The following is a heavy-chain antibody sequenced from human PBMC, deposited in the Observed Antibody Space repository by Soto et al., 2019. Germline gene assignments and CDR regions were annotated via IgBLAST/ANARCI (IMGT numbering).Heavy chain of an antibody. CDR2: IGTAGDT. V-gene: IGHV3-13*01. Sequence: GGSLRLSCAASGFTFSSYDMHWVRQATGKGLEWVSAIGTAGDTYYPGSVKGRFTISRENAKNSLYLQMNSLRAEDTAVYYCARGRPGITMIVVVTSEDYGMDVWGQGTTVTVSS. D-gene: IGHD3-22*01. CDR1: GFTFSSYD. CDR3: ARGRPGITMIVVVTSEDYGMDV. J-gene: IGHJ6*02.